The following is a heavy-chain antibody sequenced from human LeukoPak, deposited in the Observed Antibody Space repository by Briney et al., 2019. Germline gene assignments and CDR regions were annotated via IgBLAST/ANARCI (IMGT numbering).Heavy chain of an antibody. CDR3: ARSRGCSGGSCYLDY. CDR1: GFTVSSNY. Sequence: GGSLRLSCAASGFTVSSNYMSWVRQAPGKGLEWVSVIYSGGSTYYADSVKGRFTTSRDNSKNTLYLQMNSLRAEDTAVYYCARSRGCSGGSCYLDYWGQGTLVTVSS. J-gene: IGHJ4*02. D-gene: IGHD2-15*01. V-gene: IGHV3-53*01. CDR2: IYSGGST.